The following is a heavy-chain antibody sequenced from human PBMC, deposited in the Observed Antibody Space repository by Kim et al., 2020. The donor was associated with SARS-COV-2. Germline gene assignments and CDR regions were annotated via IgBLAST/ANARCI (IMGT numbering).Heavy chain of an antibody. D-gene: IGHD6-13*01. CDR1: GYSFTSYW. V-gene: IGHV5-10-1*01. CDR3: ATYRGIAAVGTDPPLDV. Sequence: GESLKISCKGSGYSFTSYWISWVRQMPGKGLEWMGRIDPSDSYTNYSPSFQGHVTISADKSISTAYLQWSSLKASDTAMYYCATYRGIAAVGTDPPLDVWGQGTTVTVSS. CDR2: IDPSDSYT. J-gene: IGHJ6*02.